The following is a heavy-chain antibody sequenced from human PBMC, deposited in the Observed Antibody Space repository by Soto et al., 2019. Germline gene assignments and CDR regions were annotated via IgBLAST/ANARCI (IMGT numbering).Heavy chain of an antibody. V-gene: IGHV1-18*01. CDR3: ARDGYTAYYDILTGYYQRAYY. D-gene: IGHD3-9*01. Sequence: ASVKVSCKASGYTFTSYVISWVRQAPGQGLERMGWISAYNGNTNYAQKLQGRVTMTTDTSTSTAYMELRSLRSDDTAVYYCARDGYTAYYDILTGYYQRAYYWGQGTLVTVSS. CDR1: GYTFTSYV. J-gene: IGHJ4*02. CDR2: ISAYNGNT.